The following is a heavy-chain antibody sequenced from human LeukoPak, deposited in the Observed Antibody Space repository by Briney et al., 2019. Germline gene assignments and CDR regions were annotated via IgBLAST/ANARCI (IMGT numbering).Heavy chain of an antibody. CDR3: AKDLHYRSNGVCYLDS. J-gene: IGHJ4*02. CDR1: GFTFSSYA. D-gene: IGHD2-8*01. CDR2: LSGSGGRT. Sequence: GGSLRLSCAASGFTFSSYAMSWVRQAPGKGLEWVSALSGSGGRTYYADSVKGRFTVSRDNSKNTLFLQMNSLRAEDTAVYYCAKDLHYRSNGVCYLDSWGQETLVTVSS. V-gene: IGHV3-23*01.